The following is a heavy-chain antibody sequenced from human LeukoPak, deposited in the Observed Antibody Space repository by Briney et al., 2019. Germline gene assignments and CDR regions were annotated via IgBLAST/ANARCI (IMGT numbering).Heavy chain of an antibody. CDR1: GFTFSSYS. J-gene: IGHJ4*02. Sequence: GGSLRLSCAASGFTFSSYSMSWVRQAPGKGLEWVSVFSGSGGSTYYADSVKGRFTISRDNSKNTLYLQMNSLRAEDTAVYYCAKGFSISGYVNSPFDYWGQGTLVTVSS. V-gene: IGHV3-23*01. D-gene: IGHD5-12*01. CDR2: FSGSGGST. CDR3: AKGFSISGYVNSPFDY.